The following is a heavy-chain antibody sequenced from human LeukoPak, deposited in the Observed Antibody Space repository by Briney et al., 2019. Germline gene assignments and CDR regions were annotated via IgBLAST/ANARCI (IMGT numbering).Heavy chain of an antibody. V-gene: IGHV4-34*01. CDR3: ARVRQWLGGDY. CDR1: GGSFSGYY. Sequence: PSETLSLTCAVYGGSFSGYYWSWIRQPPGKGLEWTGEINHSGSTNYSPSLKSRVTISVDTSKNQFSLRLSSVTAADTAVYYCARVRQWLGGDYWGQGTLVTVSS. J-gene: IGHJ4*02. CDR2: INHSGST. D-gene: IGHD6-19*01.